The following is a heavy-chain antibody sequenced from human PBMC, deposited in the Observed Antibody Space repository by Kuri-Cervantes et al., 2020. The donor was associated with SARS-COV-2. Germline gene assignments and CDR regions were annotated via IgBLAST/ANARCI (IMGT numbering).Heavy chain of an antibody. CDR1: SGSFSAFY. CDR3: ARASTTIYGVLIMLFSSNAFAN. V-gene: IGHV4-34*01. D-gene: IGHD3-3*01. CDR2: INHSGSP. Sequence: SETLSLTCALYSGSFSAFYWGWIRPTPGKGLEWIGVINHSGSPNYNPSLKGGVTISVDTSKNQFSLKLSAVTAADSAVYYCARASTTIYGVLIMLFSSNAFANWGQGTLVTVSS. J-gene: IGHJ3*02.